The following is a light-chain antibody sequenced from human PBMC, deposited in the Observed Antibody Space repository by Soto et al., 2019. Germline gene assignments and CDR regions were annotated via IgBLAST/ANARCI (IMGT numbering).Light chain of an antibody. Sequence: DIVMTQSPDCLAVSLGERATINCRSSQNILYSSNNKNYLAWYQQKPGQPPKLLIYWASTRESGVPDRVSGTGSGTDFTLTISRPQAEDASFYYRQQYDVTLTFGQGTEVELK. CDR2: WAS. CDR1: QNILYSSNNKNY. CDR3: QQYDVTLT. J-gene: IGKJ1*01. V-gene: IGKV4-1*01.